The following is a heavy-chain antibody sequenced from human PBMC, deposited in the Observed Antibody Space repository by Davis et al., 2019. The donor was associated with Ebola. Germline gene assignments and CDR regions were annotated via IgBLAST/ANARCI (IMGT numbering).Heavy chain of an antibody. CDR3: ATTQWLREFDN. Sequence: GESLKISCTASGFTVSGNHMSWVRQAPGKGLEWVSVIYDQSTAYADAVRGRFIISRDKSNNTLYLEMSSLRVDDTAVYYCATTQWLREFDNWGQGTLVTVSS. D-gene: IGHD6-19*01. J-gene: IGHJ4*02. CDR1: GFTVSGNH. V-gene: IGHV3-53*05. CDR2: IYDQST.